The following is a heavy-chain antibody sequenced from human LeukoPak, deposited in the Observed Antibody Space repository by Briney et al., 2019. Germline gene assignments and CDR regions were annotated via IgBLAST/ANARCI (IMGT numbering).Heavy chain of an antibody. D-gene: IGHD6-19*01. V-gene: IGHV4-4*07. J-gene: IGHJ4*02. CDR1: DGSISSYY. Sequence: SETLSLTCTVSDGSISSYYWSWIRQPPGKGLEWIGRLYTSGSTNYNPSLKSRVTMSVDTSKNQFSLKLSSVTAADTAVYYCACSSSGWFWNYWGQGTLVTVSS. CDR3: ACSSSGWFWNY. CDR2: LYTSGST.